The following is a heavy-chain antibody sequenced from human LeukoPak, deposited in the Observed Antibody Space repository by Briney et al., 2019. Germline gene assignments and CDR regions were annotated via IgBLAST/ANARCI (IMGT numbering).Heavy chain of an antibody. CDR1: GGSISSSSYY. J-gene: IGHJ1*01. Sequence: SETLSLTCTVSGGSISSSSYYWGWIRQPPGKGLEWIGSIYYSGSTYYNPSLKSRVTISVDTPKNQFSLKLSSVTAADTAVYYCARDRPPYCSGGSCYGPAEYFQHWGQGTLVTVSS. V-gene: IGHV4-39*07. D-gene: IGHD2-15*01. CDR2: IYYSGST. CDR3: ARDRPPYCSGGSCYGPAEYFQH.